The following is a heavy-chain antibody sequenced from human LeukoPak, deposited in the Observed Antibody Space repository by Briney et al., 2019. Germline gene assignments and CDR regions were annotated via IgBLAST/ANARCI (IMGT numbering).Heavy chain of an antibody. J-gene: IGHJ4*02. CDR3: AKRSGYTTGWFFDF. CDR1: GFSFSSYA. Sequence: TGGSLRLSCAASGFSFSSYAMSWVRQAPGKGLEWVSSISGSGDNTYYAGSVKGRFTISRDNSKNTLFLQMNGLRAEDTAVFYCAKRSGYTTGWFFDFWGQGTLVTVSS. D-gene: IGHD6-19*01. V-gene: IGHV3-23*01. CDR2: ISGSGDNT.